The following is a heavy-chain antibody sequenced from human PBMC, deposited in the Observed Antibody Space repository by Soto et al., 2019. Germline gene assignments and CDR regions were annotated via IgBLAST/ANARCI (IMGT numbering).Heavy chain of an antibody. D-gene: IGHD3-22*01. Sequence: SGTLALTCTVSGGSICRYYWSWIRQPPGKGLEWIGYIYYSGSTNYNPSLKSRVTISVDTSKNQFSLKLSSVTAADTAVYYCAGTTYYYDSSGFPTPVFDDYWGQGTLVTLSS. V-gene: IGHV4-59*01. CDR1: GGSICRYY. CDR2: IYYSGST. CDR3: AGTTYYYDSSGFPTPVFDDY. J-gene: IGHJ4*02.